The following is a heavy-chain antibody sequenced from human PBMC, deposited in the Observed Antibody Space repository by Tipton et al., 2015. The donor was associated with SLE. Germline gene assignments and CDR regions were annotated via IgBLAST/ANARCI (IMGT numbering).Heavy chain of an antibody. CDR1: GGSINSYY. Sequence: TLSLTCTVSGGSINSYYWSWIRQPPGKGLEWVGYVYSSGSSDYNPSLSSRVTISLDTSKKQFSLRLKSATAADTAVYYCARGWSSSSYYYCYMDVWGKGTTVTVSS. V-gene: IGHV4-59*01. J-gene: IGHJ6*03. CDR3: ARGWSSSSYYYCYMDV. CDR2: VYSSGSS. D-gene: IGHD6-6*01.